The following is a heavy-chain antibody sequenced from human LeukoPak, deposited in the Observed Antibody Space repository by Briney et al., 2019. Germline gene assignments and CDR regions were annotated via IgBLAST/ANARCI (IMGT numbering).Heavy chain of an antibody. J-gene: IGHJ4*02. CDR3: ARDSSIYHYGSGSYCPY. CDR2: ISYDGSNK. V-gene: IGHV3-30-3*01. Sequence: PGGSLRLSCAASGFTFSSYAMHWVRQAPGKGLEWVAVISYDGSNKYYADSVKGRFTISRDNSKNTLYLQMNSLRAEDTAVYYCARDSSIYHYGSGSYCPYWGQGTLVTVSS. CDR1: GFTFSSYA. D-gene: IGHD3-10*01.